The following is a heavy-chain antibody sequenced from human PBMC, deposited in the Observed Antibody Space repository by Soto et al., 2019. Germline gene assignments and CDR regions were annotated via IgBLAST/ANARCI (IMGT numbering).Heavy chain of an antibody. CDR2: IDNSGDGS. CDR1: GFIFRNHV. J-gene: IGHJ5*02. V-gene: IGHV3-23*05. CDR3: AKIPSRGMIFGAGS. Sequence: GGSLRLSCVASGFIFRNHVLNWVRQAPGKGLEWVSAIDNSGDGSFYADSVKGRFIISRDNSKDTVFLHMNNLRPEDTAFYYCAKIPSRGMIFGAGSWGQGTLVTVSS. D-gene: IGHD3-3*01.